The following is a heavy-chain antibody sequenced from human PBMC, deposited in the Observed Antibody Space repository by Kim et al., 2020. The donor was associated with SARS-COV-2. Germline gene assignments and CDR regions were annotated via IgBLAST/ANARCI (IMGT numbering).Heavy chain of an antibody. CDR2: IRSKPNNYAT. V-gene: IGHV3-73*01. CDR3: SRHSGKHGDRGFDN. J-gene: IGHJ4*02. Sequence: GGSLRLSCAASGFTFSASAMHWVRQASGKGLEWVGRIRSKPNNYATSYAASVTGRFTISRDDSTNTVYLQMGSLKTGDTAVYFCSRHSGKHGDRGFDNWGQGTLVTVSS. CDR1: GFTFSASA. D-gene: IGHD4-17*01.